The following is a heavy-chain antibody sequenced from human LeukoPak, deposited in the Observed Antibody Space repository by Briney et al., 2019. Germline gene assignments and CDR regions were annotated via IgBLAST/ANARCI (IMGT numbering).Heavy chain of an antibody. D-gene: IGHD5-24*01. CDR1: RFTFSTSW. V-gene: IGHV3-7*03. J-gene: IGHJ5*02. Sequence: GSLRLSCVASRFTFSTSWMTWVRQAPGKGLEFVAGIKYDGTMESYVDSVNGRFTISRDNAKNSLYLQMNSLRVDDTAVYYCARDLNWPGPWGQGTLVTVSS. CDR3: ARDLNWPGP. CDR2: IKYDGTME.